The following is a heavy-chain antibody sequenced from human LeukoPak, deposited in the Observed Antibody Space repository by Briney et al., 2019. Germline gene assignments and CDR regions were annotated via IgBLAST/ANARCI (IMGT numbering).Heavy chain of an antibody. Sequence: PGGSLRLSCAASGFTFSSNTMNWVRQAPGKGLEWISSISSSSSYIYYADSVKGRFTISRDNAKNSLYLQMNSLRAEDTAVYYCARDASYYDFWSGYYAGDYWGQGTLVTVSS. J-gene: IGHJ4*02. CDR1: GFTFSSNT. CDR3: ARDASYYDFWSGYYAGDY. V-gene: IGHV3-21*01. CDR2: ISSSSSYI. D-gene: IGHD3-3*01.